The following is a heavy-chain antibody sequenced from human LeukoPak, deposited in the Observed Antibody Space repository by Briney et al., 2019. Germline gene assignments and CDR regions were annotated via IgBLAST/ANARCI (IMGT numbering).Heavy chain of an antibody. CDR1: GGSISSYY. J-gene: IGHJ3*02. CDR2: INHSGST. CDR3: ASTTVTTEGEDAFDI. V-gene: IGHV4-34*01. D-gene: IGHD4-17*01. Sequence: SETLSLTCTVSGGSISSYYWSWIRQPPGKGLEWIGEINHSGSTNYNPSIKSRVTISVDTSKNQFSLKLSSVTAADTAVYYCASTTVTTEGEDAFDIWGQGTMVTVSS.